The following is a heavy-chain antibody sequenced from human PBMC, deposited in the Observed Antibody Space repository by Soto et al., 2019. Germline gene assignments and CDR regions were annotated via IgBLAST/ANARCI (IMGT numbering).Heavy chain of an antibody. D-gene: IGHD3-9*01. CDR1: GFTFSSYG. V-gene: IGHV3-30*18. J-gene: IGHJ4*02. Sequence: GGSLRLSCAASGFTFSSYGMHWVRQAPGKGLEWVAVISYDGNIKYYADSVKGRFTISRDNSKNTLYLQMNSLRAEDTAVYFCAKVARHDILTDFYFDSWGQGTLVTVSS. CDR2: ISYDGNIK. CDR3: AKVARHDILTDFYFDS.